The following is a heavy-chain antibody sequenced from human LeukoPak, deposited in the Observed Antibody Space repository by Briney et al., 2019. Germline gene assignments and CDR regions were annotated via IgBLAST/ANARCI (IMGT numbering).Heavy chain of an antibody. CDR1: GFTFISYA. Sequence: GSLRLSCAASGFTFISYAMSWVRQAPGKGLEWGSAIIGSGGSTYYADSVKGRFTISRDNSKNTLYLQMNRLRAEDTAVYYCAKDQEGCSGGSCFLFASWGQGTLVTVSS. J-gene: IGHJ4*02. CDR2: IIGSGGST. D-gene: IGHD2-15*01. CDR3: AKDQEGCSGGSCFLFAS. V-gene: IGHV3-23*01.